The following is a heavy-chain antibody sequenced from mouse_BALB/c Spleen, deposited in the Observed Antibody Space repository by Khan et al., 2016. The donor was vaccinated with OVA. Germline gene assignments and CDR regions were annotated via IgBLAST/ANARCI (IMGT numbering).Heavy chain of an antibody. D-gene: IGHD2-3*01. J-gene: IGHJ4*01. V-gene: IGHV3-2*02. CDR2: ISYSGST. Sequence: EVKLLESGPGLVNPSQSLSLTCTVTGYSITSDYGWNWIRQFPGNKLEWMGYISYSGSTSYNPSLKSRISITRDTSKNQFFLQLNSVTTEDTATYYCYGTDGYYFDAMDYWGQGTSVTVSS. CDR1: GYSITSDYG. CDR3: YGTDGYYFDAMDY.